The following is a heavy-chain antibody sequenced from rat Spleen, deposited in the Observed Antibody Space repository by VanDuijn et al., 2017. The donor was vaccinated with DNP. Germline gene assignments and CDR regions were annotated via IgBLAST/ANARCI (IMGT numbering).Heavy chain of an antibody. CDR3: TSYYSGDFHY. Sequence: QVQLKESGPGLVQPSQTLSLTCTVSGFSLTSNGVSWVRQPPGKGLEWIAVISSGGSTYYNSALKSRLSISRDTSKNQVFLKMNSLQTEDTAIYYCTSYYSGDFHYWGQGVMVTVSS. J-gene: IGHJ2*01. CDR1: GFSLTSNG. D-gene: IGHD1-1*01. V-gene: IGHV2S12*01. CDR2: ISSGGST.